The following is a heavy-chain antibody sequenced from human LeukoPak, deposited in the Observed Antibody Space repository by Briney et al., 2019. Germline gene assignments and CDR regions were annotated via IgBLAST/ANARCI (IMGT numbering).Heavy chain of an antibody. CDR2: INPNSGGT. D-gene: IGHD2-2*01. CDR1: GYTFIDYY. Sequence: ASVKVSCKTSGYTFIDYYVHWVRRAPGQGLEWLGWINPNSGGTSNAQMLQGRVTMTRDTSISTAYMELSRLRSDDTAVYYCARNGVVPAAMIDMDVWGKGTTVTVSS. V-gene: IGHV1-2*02. CDR3: ARNGVVPAAMIDMDV. J-gene: IGHJ6*03.